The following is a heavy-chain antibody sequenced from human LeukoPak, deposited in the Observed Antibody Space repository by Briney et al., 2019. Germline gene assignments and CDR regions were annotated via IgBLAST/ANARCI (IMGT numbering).Heavy chain of an antibody. V-gene: IGHV4-61*02. CDR3: ATSYIGGFGKPDY. Sequence: SETLSLTCTVSGGSISSSSYYWSWIRQPAGKGLEWIGRISSSGSTNYNPSLKSRVTISVDTSKNQFSLTLSSVTAADTAVYYCATSYIGGFGKPDYWGQGTLVTVSS. CDR1: GGSISSSSYY. D-gene: IGHD3-16*01. J-gene: IGHJ4*02. CDR2: ISSSGST.